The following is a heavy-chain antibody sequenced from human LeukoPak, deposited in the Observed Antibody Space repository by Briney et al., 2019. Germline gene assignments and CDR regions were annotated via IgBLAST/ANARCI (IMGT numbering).Heavy chain of an antibody. CDR3: AKDINPLTDGIFDY. V-gene: IGHV3-9*01. Sequence: GGSLRLSCAASGFTFDDYAMHWVRQAPGKGLEWVSGISWNSGSIGYADSVKGRFTISRDNAKNSLYLQMNSLRAEDTALYYCAKDINPLTDGIFDYWGQGTLVTVSS. D-gene: IGHD2-8*02. CDR2: ISWNSGSI. J-gene: IGHJ4*02. CDR1: GFTFDDYA.